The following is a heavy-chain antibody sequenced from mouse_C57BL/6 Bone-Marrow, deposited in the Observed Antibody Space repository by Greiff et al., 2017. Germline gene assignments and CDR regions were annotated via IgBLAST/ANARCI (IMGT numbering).Heavy chain of an antibody. V-gene: IGHV1-81*01. CDR1: GYTFTRYG. J-gene: IGHJ4*01. Sequence: QVQLKESGAELARPGASVKLSCKASGYTFTRYGISWVKQRTGQGLEWIGEIYPRSGNTYYNEKFKGKATLTADKSSSTAYMELRSLTSEDSAVYFCARSFITTVVAPYYAMDYWGQGTSVTVSS. D-gene: IGHD1-1*01. CDR2: IYPRSGNT. CDR3: ARSFITTVVAPYYAMDY.